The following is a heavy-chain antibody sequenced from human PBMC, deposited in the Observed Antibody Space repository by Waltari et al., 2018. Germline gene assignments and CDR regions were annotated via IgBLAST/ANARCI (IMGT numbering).Heavy chain of an antibody. D-gene: IGHD6-19*01. J-gene: IGHJ3*02. V-gene: IGHV1-69*12. CDR3: ASPYLGYSSGWDAFDI. Sequence: QVQLVQSGAEVKKPGSSVKVSCTASGGTFSSYAISWVRQAPGQGLEWMGGIIPIFGTANYAQKFQGRVTITADESTSTAYMELSSLRSEDTAVYYCASPYLGYSSGWDAFDIWGQGTMVTVSS. CDR1: GGTFSSYA. CDR2: IIPIFGTA.